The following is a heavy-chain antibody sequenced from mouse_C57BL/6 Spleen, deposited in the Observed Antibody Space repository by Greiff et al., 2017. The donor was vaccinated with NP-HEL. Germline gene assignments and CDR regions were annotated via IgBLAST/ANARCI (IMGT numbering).Heavy chain of an antibody. CDR2: ISDGGSYT. CDR3: ARDTTPLAY. D-gene: IGHD1-1*01. Sequence: EVMLVESGGGLVKPGGSLKLSCAASGFTFSSYAMSWVRQTPEKRLEWVATISDGGSYTYYPDNVKGRFTNSRDNAKNNLYLQMSHLKSEDTAMYYCARDTTPLAYWGQGTLVTVSA. V-gene: IGHV5-4*01. J-gene: IGHJ3*01. CDR1: GFTFSSYA.